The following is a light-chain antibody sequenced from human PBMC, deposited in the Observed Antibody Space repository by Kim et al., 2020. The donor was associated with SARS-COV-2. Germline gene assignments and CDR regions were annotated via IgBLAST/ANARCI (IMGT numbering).Light chain of an antibody. CDR3: QQYGSSFT. CDR1: QSVSNSY. CDR2: GAS. Sequence: EIVLTQSPGTLSLSPGERATLSCRASQSVSNSYLVWYQQKPGQAPRLLIYGASSRATGIPDRFSGSGSGTDFTLTISRLEPEDFAVYYCQQYGSSFTFGPGTKVDIK. J-gene: IGKJ3*01. V-gene: IGKV3-20*01.